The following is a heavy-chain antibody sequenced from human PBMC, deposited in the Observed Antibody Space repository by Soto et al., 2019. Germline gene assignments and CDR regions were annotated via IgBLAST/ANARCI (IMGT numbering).Heavy chain of an antibody. Sequence: EVQLVESGGGLVQPGGSLRLSCAASGFTFSSYWMHWVRQAPGKGLVWVSRINSDGSSTSYADSVKGRFTISRDNAKNTLYLQMNSLRAEDTAVYYCAIPVEKVGATDYYYYGMDVWGQGTTVTVSS. CDR2: INSDGSST. J-gene: IGHJ6*02. D-gene: IGHD1-26*01. CDR1: GFTFSSYW. CDR3: AIPVEKVGATDYYYYGMDV. V-gene: IGHV3-74*01.